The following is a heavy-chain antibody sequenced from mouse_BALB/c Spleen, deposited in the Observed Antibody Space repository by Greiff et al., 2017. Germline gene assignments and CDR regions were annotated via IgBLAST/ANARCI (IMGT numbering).Heavy chain of an antibody. V-gene: IGHV14-1*02. Sequence: VQLQQSGAELVRPGALVKLSCKASGFNIKDYYMHWVKQRPEQGLEWIGWIDPENGNTIYDPKFQGKASITADTSSNTAYLQLSSLTSEDTAVYYCARSLITTATSYFDYWGQGTTLTVSA. CDR3: ARSLITTATSYFDY. CDR2: IDPENGNT. CDR1: GFNIKDYY. J-gene: IGHJ2*01. D-gene: IGHD1-2*01.